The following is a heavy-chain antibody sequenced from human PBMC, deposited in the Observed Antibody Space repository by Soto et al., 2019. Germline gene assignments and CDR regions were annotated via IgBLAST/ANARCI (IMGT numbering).Heavy chain of an antibody. V-gene: IGHV4-30-4*01. J-gene: IGHJ3*02. CDR3: ARDRSGYGPFDI. D-gene: IGHD3-3*01. Sequence: LSETLSLTCTVSGGFISSGDYYWIWIRQPPGKGLEWIGYIYYSGSTYYNPSLKSRLIISVDTSQNQFSLKLTSVSAADTAVYYCARDRSGYGPFDIWGQGTMVTVS. CDR2: IYYSGST. CDR1: GGFISSGDYY.